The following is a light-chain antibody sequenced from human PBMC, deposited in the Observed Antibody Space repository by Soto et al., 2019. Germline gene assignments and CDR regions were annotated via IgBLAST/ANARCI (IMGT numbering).Light chain of an antibody. J-gene: IGKJ4*01. V-gene: IGKV3-20*01. CDR2: GAS. Sequence: EIVMTQSPATLSVSPGERATLSCRASQSVFSSLAWYQQKPGQAPRLLIYGASSRATGIPDRFSGSGSATDFTLTISRLEPEDFAVYYCQQYGTSPPLTFGGGTKVDIK. CDR3: QQYGTSPPLT. CDR1: QSVFSSL.